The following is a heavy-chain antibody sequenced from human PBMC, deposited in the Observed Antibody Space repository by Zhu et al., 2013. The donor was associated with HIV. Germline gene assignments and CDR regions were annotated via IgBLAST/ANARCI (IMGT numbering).Heavy chain of an antibody. D-gene: IGHD3-22*01. Sequence: VQLVESGGGVVQPGRSLRLFCAASGFTFSSYGMHWVRQAPGKGLERVAVISYDGSNKYYADSVKGRFTISRDNSKNTLYLQMNSLRAEDTAVYYCAKGERYYYDSSGENDAFDIWGQGTMVTVSS. CDR1: GFTFSSYG. CDR3: AKGERYYYDSSGENDAFDI. CDR2: ISYDGSNK. J-gene: IGHJ3*02. V-gene: IGHV3-30*18.